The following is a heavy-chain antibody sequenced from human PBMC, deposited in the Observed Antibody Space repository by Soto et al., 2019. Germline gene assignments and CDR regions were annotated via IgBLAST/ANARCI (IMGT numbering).Heavy chain of an antibody. J-gene: IGHJ4*02. Sequence: PGGSLRLSCAASGFTFSSYWMSWVRQAPGKGLEWVANILLDGSNEYYADSVKGRFTISRDNSKNTVYLQVSKLRAEDTAVYFCARDQTDSGGYSDSWGQGTLVTVSS. CDR3: ARDQTDSGGYSDS. CDR1: GFTFSSYW. CDR2: ILLDGSNE. D-gene: IGHD2-15*01. V-gene: IGHV3-7*01.